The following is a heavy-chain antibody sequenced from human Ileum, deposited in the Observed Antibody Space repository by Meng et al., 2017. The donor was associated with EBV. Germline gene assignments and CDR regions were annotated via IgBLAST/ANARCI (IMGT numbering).Heavy chain of an antibody. V-gene: IGHV3-30*04. CDR1: GFTFGDYA. D-gene: IGHD1-14*01. J-gene: IGHJ4*02. Sequence: HVQLVGSGGVVVQPGRTLGLSCAASGFTFGDYAMHWVRQAPGKGLEWVALVSYGGSDKLYADSVKGRFTIYRDNSDNTLFLQMNSLKPEDTAVYYCAKERRGFYAEHWGQGTLVTVSS. CDR2: VSYGGSDK. CDR3: AKERRGFYAEH.